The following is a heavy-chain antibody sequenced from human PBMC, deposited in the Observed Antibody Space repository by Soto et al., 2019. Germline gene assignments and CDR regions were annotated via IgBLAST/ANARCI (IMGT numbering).Heavy chain of an antibody. CDR2: IKQGGTEK. Sequence: GGSLRLSCAASGFTFSSYWMSWVRQAPGKGLEWVANIKQGGTEKYYINSVKGRFTISRDNAKNSLYLQMNSLRAEDMAVYYCATDSPFEFWGQGTLVTVSS. CDR1: GFTFSSYW. D-gene: IGHD5-18*01. J-gene: IGHJ4*02. CDR3: ATDSPFEF. V-gene: IGHV3-7*03.